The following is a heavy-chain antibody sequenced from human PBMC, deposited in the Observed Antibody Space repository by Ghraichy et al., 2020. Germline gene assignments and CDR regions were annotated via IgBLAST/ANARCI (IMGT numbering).Heavy chain of an antibody. V-gene: IGHV4-30-2*01. J-gene: IGHJ4*02. CDR2: IYHSGST. D-gene: IGHD3-16*01. Sequence: SETLSLTCAVSGGSISSGGYSWSWIRQPPGKGLEWIGYIYHSGSTYYNPSLKSRVTISVDRSKNQFSLKLSSVTAADTAVYYCARASTGGGFFDCWGQGTLVTVSS. CDR3: ARASTGGGFFDC. CDR1: GGSISSGGYS.